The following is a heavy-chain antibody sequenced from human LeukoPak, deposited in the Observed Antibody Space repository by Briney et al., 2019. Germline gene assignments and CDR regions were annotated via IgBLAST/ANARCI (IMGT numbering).Heavy chain of an antibody. J-gene: IGHJ4*02. CDR3: ARIGGDRHPIEY. Sequence: GGSLRLSCAASGFTFSSDGMHWVRQAPGKGLEWVAVIWYDGSNKYYADSVKGRFTISRDNSKNTLYLQMNSLRAEDTAVYYCARIGGDRHPIEYWGQGTLVTVSS. CDR1: GFTFSSDG. D-gene: IGHD2-21*02. CDR2: IWYDGSNK. V-gene: IGHV3-33*01.